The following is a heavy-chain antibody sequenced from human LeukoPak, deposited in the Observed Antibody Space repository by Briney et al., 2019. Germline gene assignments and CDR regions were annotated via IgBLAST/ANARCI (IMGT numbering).Heavy chain of an antibody. CDR2: MNPNSGNT. CDR1: GYTFTSYD. Sequence: ASVKVSCKASGYTFTSYDINWVRQATGQGLEWMGWMNPNSGNTGYAQKFQGRVTMTRNTSISTAYMELSSLRSEDTAMYYCARRGEVYYYYYMDVWGKGTTVTVSS. J-gene: IGHJ6*03. CDR3: ARRGEVYYYYYMDV. V-gene: IGHV1-8*01. D-gene: IGHD2-21*01.